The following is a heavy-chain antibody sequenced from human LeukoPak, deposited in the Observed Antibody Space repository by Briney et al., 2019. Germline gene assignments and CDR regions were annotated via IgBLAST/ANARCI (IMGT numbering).Heavy chain of an antibody. CDR2: IYYSGST. D-gene: IGHD5-18*01. Sequence: SETLSLTCTVSGGSISSYYWSWLRQPPGKGLKWIGYIYYSGSTNYNPSLKSRVTISVDTSKNQFSLKLSSVTAADTAVYYCARGYSYGHKAGYNWFDPWGQGTLVTVSS. CDR3: ARGYSYGHKAGYNWFDP. J-gene: IGHJ5*02. V-gene: IGHV4-59*01. CDR1: GGSISSYY.